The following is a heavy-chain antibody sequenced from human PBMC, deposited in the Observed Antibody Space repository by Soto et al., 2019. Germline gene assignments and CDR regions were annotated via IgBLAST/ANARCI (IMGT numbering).Heavy chain of an antibody. V-gene: IGHV3-30*18. CDR3: AKEAAVAGDYFDY. D-gene: IGHD6-19*01. CDR2: ISYDGSNK. J-gene: IGHJ4*02. Sequence: VQLVESGGGVVQPGRSLRLSCAASGFTFSSYGMHWVRQAPGKGLEWVAVISYDGSNKYYADSVKGRFTISRDNSKNTLYLQMNSLRAEDTAVYYCAKEAAVAGDYFDYWGQGTLVTVSS. CDR1: GFTFSSYG.